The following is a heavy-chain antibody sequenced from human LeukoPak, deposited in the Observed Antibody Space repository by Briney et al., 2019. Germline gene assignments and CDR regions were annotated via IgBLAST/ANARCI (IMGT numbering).Heavy chain of an antibody. CDR1: GYTFTAYD. Sequence: ASVKVSCTASGYTFTAYDIHWVRQAPGQGLEWMGWINPNSGGTNYAQKFQGRVTMTRDTSISTAYMELSRLRSDDTAVYYCTRDVGSRYGHDCWGQGTLVTVSS. J-gene: IGHJ4*02. V-gene: IGHV1-2*02. CDR2: INPNSGGT. CDR3: TRDVGSRYGHDC. D-gene: IGHD5-18*01.